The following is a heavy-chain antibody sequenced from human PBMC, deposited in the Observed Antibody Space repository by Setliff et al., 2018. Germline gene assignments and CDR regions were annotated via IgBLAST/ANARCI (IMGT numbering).Heavy chain of an antibody. CDR2: ISGSGGST. J-gene: IGHJ3*02. V-gene: IGHV3-23*01. CDR1: GFTFSSYA. CDR3: ARSVARFLEWLSLPAGGADAFDI. Sequence: GGSLRLSCAASGFTFSSYAMSWVRQAPGKGLEWVSAISGSGGSTYYADSVKGRFTISKDNSKNSLYLQRNSLRAEDTAVYYCARSVARFLEWLSLPAGGADAFDIWGQGTMVTVSS. D-gene: IGHD3-3*01.